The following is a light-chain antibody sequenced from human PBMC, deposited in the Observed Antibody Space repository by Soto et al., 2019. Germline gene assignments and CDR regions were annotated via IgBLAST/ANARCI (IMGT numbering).Light chain of an antibody. CDR2: GAS. V-gene: IGKV3-15*01. CDR3: QQYNNWLRT. Sequence: EIVMTQSPATLSVSPGERATLSCRASQSVSSNLAWYQQKPGQAPRLLIYGASTRATGIPARFSGSGSGTEFTLTISSLQSEDFAVYYCQQYNNWLRTFGGGT. J-gene: IGKJ4*01. CDR1: QSVSSN.